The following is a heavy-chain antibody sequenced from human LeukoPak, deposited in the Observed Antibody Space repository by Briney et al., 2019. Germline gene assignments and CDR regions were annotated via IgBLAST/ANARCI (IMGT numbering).Heavy chain of an antibody. CDR3: AKDPGYCSGGSCYSGNWFDP. CDR2: ISGSGGST. J-gene: IGHJ5*02. Sequence: GGSLRLSCAASGFTFSSYAMSWVRPAPGKGLEWVSGISGSGGSTYYADSVKGRFTISRDNSKNTLYLQMNSLRAEDTAVYYCAKDPGYCSGGSCYSGNWFDPWGQGTLVTVSS. D-gene: IGHD2-15*01. CDR1: GFTFSSYA. V-gene: IGHV3-23*01.